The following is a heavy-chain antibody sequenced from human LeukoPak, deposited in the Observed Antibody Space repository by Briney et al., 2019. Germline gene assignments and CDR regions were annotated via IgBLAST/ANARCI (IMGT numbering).Heavy chain of an antibody. CDR2: ISGSGGST. Sequence: GGSLRLSCAASGFTFSNYDMTWVRQAPGKGLEWVSAISGSGGSTYYADSVKGRFTISRDNSKNTLYLQMNSLRAEDTAVYYCAKARGRYCSSTSCSPFDYWGQGTLVTVSS. CDR3: AKARGRYCSSTSCSPFDY. D-gene: IGHD2-2*01. J-gene: IGHJ4*02. CDR1: GFTFSNYD. V-gene: IGHV3-23*01.